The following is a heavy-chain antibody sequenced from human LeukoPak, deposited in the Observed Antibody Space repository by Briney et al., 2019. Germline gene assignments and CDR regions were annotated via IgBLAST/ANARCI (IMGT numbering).Heavy chain of an antibody. D-gene: IGHD3-22*01. Sequence: ASVKVSCKASGYSFTRYGITWVRQAPGQGLEWMGWISGYNGNTNYAQKVKGRVTMTTETSTRTAYMELRSLRSDDTAVYYCARDRTYSYDSSGQDAFGIWGQGTIVTVSS. J-gene: IGHJ3*02. CDR2: ISGYNGNT. V-gene: IGHV1-18*01. CDR1: GYSFTRYG. CDR3: ARDRTYSYDSSGQDAFGI.